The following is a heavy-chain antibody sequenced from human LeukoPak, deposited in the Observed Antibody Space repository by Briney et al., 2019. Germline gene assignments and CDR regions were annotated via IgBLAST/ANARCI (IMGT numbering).Heavy chain of an antibody. CDR1: GGSISSTTYY. Sequence: PSETLSLTCTVSGGSISSTTYYWGWIRQPPGKGREWIGSIHYSENTYYNPSLKSRVTISVDTSKNQFSLKLTSVTAADTAVYYCARPGIEVAGNYWYFDLWGRGTLVTVSS. CDR3: ARPGIEVAGNYWYFDL. V-gene: IGHV4-39*01. J-gene: IGHJ2*01. CDR2: IHYSENT. D-gene: IGHD6-19*01.